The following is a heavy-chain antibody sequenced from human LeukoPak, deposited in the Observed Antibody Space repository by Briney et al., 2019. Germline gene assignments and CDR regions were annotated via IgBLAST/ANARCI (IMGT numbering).Heavy chain of an antibody. Sequence: SVKVSCKASGGTFSSYAISWVRQAPGQGLEWMGGIIPIFGTANYAQKFQGRVTITADKSTSTAYMELSSLRSEDTAVCYCARSPLATVTTGGGYFDYWGQGTLVTVSS. V-gene: IGHV1-69*06. CDR3: ARSPLATVTTGGGYFDY. CDR1: GGTFSSYA. J-gene: IGHJ4*02. D-gene: IGHD4-17*01. CDR2: IIPIFGTA.